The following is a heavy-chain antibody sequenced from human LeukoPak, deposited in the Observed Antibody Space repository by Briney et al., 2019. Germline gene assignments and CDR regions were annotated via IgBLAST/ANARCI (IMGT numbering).Heavy chain of an antibody. CDR3: AGGAGGFLEWLLYN. CDR1: GYSFKSYW. CDR2: IYPGESDN. Sequence: GESLKISFKGSGYSFKSYWIGWGRKMPGKGVEWMGIIYPGESDNRYSTSFQGQVTITAEKSITTAYLQWSSLKASDTAMYYCAGGAGGFLEWLLYNWGQGTLVTVSS. D-gene: IGHD3-3*01. J-gene: IGHJ4*02. V-gene: IGHV5-51*01.